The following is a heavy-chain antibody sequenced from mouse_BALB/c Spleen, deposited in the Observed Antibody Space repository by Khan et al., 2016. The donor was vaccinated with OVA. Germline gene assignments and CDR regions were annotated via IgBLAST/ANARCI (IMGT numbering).Heavy chain of an antibody. V-gene: IGHV1-7*01. J-gene: IGHJ2*01. CDR1: GYTFTTYW. CDR3: TRDRIDY. CDR2: INPTSGYT. Sequence: QVQLKESGAELAKPGASVKLSCKASGYTFTTYWMHWIKQRPGQGLEWIGYINPTSGYTDYPEKFKDRATLSADKSSSTAYMQLTSLTSEDSAVYYCTRDRIDYWGQGTTRTVSS.